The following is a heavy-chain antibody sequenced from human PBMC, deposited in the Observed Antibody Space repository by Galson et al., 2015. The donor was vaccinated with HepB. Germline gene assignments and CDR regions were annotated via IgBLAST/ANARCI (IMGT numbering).Heavy chain of an antibody. Sequence: CAISGDSVSSNSAAWNWIRQSPSRGLEWLGRTYYRSKWYNDYAVSVKSRITINPDTSKNQFSLQLNSVTPEDTAVYYCARDPGGSLSAYYYYYMDVWGKGTTVTVSS. CDR2: TYYRSKWYN. D-gene: IGHD3-16*01. J-gene: IGHJ6*03. V-gene: IGHV6-1*01. CDR1: GDSVSSNSAA. CDR3: ARDPGGSLSAYYYYYMDV.